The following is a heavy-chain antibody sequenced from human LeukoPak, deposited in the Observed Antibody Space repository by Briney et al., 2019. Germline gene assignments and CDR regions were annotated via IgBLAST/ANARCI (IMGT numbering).Heavy chain of an antibody. V-gene: IGHV3-48*03. CDR3: ARDLRDVVVTETYYYYGMDV. CDR1: GFTFSSYE. CDR2: VSSSGSTI. Sequence: PGGSLRLSCAASGFTFSSYEMNWVRQAPGKGLEWVSYVSSSGSTIYYADSVKGRFTISRDNAKNSLYLQMNSLRAEDTAVYYCARDLRDVVVTETYYYYGMDVWGQGTTVTVSS. D-gene: IGHD2-21*02. J-gene: IGHJ6*02.